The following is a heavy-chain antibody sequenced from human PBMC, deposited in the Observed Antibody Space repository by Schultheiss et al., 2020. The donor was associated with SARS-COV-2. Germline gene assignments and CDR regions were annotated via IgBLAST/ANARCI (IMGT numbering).Heavy chain of an antibody. V-gene: IGHV3-53*01. CDR2: IYSGGST. J-gene: IGHJ6*02. D-gene: IGHD6-13*01. Sequence: GGSLRLSCAASGFTVSSNYMSWVRQAPGKGLEWVSVIYSGGSTYYADSVKGRFTISRDNSKNTLYLQMNSLRAEDTAVYYCARQDGSSWPYYYGMDVWGQGTTVTVSS. CDR3: ARQDGSSWPYYYGMDV. CDR1: GFTVSSNY.